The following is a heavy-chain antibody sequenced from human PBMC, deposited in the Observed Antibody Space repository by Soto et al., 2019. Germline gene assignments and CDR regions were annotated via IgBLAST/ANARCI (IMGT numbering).Heavy chain of an antibody. D-gene: IGHD3-3*02. CDR2: IYYSGST. J-gene: IGHJ4*02. CDR1: GGSISSSSYY. Sequence: SQTLSLTCTVSGGSISSSSYYWGWIRQPPGKGLEWIGSIYYSGSTYYNPSLKSRVTISVDTSKNQFSLKLSSVTAADTAVYYCARLSTTFDYWGQGTLVTVSS. CDR3: ARLSTTFDY. V-gene: IGHV4-39*01.